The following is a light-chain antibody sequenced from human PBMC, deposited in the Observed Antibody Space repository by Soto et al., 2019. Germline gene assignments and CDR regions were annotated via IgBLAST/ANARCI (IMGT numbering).Light chain of an antibody. CDR2: GAF. J-gene: IGKJ1*01. Sequence: EIQMTQSPSSLSAPVEDRVTITCRASQGISNNLAWNQQNPGKVPKLLIYGAFTLQSGVPSRLSGSGSGTDFTLIINSLQPEDVATYYCQKYDSAPWTFGQGNKVEI. CDR1: QGISNN. V-gene: IGKV1-27*01. CDR3: QKYDSAPWT.